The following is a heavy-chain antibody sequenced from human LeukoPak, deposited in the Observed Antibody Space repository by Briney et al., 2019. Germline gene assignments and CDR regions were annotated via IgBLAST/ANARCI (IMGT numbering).Heavy chain of an antibody. V-gene: IGHV1-2*02. D-gene: IGHD5-24*01. J-gene: IGHJ3*02. CDR3: ARVGGDPVEMATIAPVGAFDI. CDR1: GYTFTGYY. CDR2: INPNSGGT. Sequence: EASVKVSCKASGYTFTGYYMHWVRQAPGQGLEWMGWINPNSGGTNYAQKFQGRVTMTRDTSISTAYMELSRLRSDDTAVYYCARVGGDPVEMATIAPVGAFDIWGQGTMVTVSS.